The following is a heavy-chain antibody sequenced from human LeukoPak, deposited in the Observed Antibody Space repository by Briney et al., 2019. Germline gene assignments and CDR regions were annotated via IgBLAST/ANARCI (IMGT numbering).Heavy chain of an antibody. Sequence: GGSLRLSCAASGFSVGTNYMTWVRQAPGKGLEWVSMIYAGGNTYYRDSVKGRFTISRNSPKNTVFLHMSGLRDDDTAVHYCVGGHDLEFEFWGQGTLVIVSS. V-gene: IGHV3-53*01. CDR1: GFSVGTNY. J-gene: IGHJ5*01. CDR2: IYAGGNT. D-gene: IGHD4-23*01. CDR3: VGGHDLEFEF.